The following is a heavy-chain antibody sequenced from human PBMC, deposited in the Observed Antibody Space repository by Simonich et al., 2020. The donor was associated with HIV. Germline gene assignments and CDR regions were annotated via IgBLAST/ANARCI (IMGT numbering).Heavy chain of an antibody. Sequence: QVQLQQWGAGLLKPSETLSLTCAVYGGSFSGYYWSWIRQPPGKGLEWIGEINHSGSTNYNTSLKSRVTISVATSKNQFSLKLSSVTAADTAVYYWARLTAGGLGEYFQHWGQGTLVTVSS. CDR2: INHSGST. CDR3: ARLTAGGLGEYFQH. CDR1: GGSFSGYY. J-gene: IGHJ1*01. D-gene: IGHD6-13*01. V-gene: IGHV4-34*01.